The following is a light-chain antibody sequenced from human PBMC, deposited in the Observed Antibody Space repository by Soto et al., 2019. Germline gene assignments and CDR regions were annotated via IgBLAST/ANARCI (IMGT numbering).Light chain of an antibody. J-gene: IGKJ1*01. CDR2: GAS. V-gene: IGKV3-20*01. CDR1: QSGSSNY. Sequence: EIVLTQSPGTLSLSPGERATLSCRASQSGSSNYLAWYQQKPGQAPRPLIYGASSRATGIPDRFSGSGAGTDCTLTISRLESEDFAVYYCQQYGSSPWTFGQGTKGEIK. CDR3: QQYGSSPWT.